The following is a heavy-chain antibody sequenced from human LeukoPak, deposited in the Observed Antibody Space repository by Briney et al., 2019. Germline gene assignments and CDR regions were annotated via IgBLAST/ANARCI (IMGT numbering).Heavy chain of an antibody. J-gene: IGHJ4*02. V-gene: IGHV3-11*03. D-gene: IGHD3-10*01. Sequence: GGSLRLSCAASGFTFSDYYMSWIRQAPGKGLEWVSYISSSSSYTNYADSVKGRFTISRDNAENSLYLQMNSLRAEDTAVYYCARHYYGSGSYYNALDYWGQGTLVTVSS. CDR2: ISSSSSYT. CDR1: GFTFSDYY. CDR3: ARHYYGSGSYYNALDY.